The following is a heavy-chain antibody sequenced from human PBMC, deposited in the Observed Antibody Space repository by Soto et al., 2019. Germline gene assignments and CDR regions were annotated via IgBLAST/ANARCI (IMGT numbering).Heavy chain of an antibody. D-gene: IGHD2-2*01. CDR3: AREGYCSSASCVEY. V-gene: IGHV3-48*02. CDR2: ISSTSSPI. J-gene: IGHJ4*02. Sequence: QLVESGGGLVQPGGSLRLSCAASGFTFSTYSMNWVRQAPGKGLEWVSYISSTSSPIYYADSVKGRFTIARDNAKNSLYLQMNSLRDVDTAVYYCAREGYCSSASCVEYWGQGTLVTVSS. CDR1: GFTFSTYS.